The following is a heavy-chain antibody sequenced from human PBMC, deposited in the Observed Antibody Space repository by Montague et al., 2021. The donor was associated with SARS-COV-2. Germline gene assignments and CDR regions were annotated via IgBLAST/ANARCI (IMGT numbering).Heavy chain of an antibody. J-gene: IGHJ3*02. V-gene: IGHV4-31*03. CDR1: GGSISSGSYY. Sequence: TLSLTCTVSGGSISSGSYYWNWIRQHPGKGLEFIGFIYNSVSTYYNPSLKSRVSISVDTSENQFSLKLTSVTAADTAVYYCARDRRRMTTVFLDAFDIWGQGTMVTVSS. D-gene: IGHD4-17*01. CDR3: ARDRRRMTTVFLDAFDI. CDR2: IYNSVST.